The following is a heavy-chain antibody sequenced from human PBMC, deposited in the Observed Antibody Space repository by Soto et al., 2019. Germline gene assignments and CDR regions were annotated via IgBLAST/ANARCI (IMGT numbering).Heavy chain of an antibody. Sequence: SVKVSCKASGGTFSSYAISWVRQAPGQGLEWMGGIIPIFGTANYAQKFQGRVTITADESTSTAYMELSSLRSEDTAVYYCARGWSGYYHRCYYYGMDVWGQGTTVTVSS. D-gene: IGHD3-3*01. CDR1: GGTFSSYA. CDR3: ARGWSGYYHRCYYYGMDV. J-gene: IGHJ6*02. V-gene: IGHV1-69*13. CDR2: IIPIFGTA.